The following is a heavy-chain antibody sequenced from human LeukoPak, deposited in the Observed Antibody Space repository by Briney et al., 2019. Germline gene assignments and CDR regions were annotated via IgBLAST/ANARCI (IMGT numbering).Heavy chain of an antibody. D-gene: IGHD2-15*01. V-gene: IGHV3-30*02. CDR3: AKEAGALGYCSGGSCYNPYYYYYMDV. Sequence: GGSLRLSCAASGFTFRSYGMHWVRQAPGKGLEWVAFTRYDGNNKYYADPVKGRFTISRDNSKNTLYLQMNSLRAEDTAVYYCAKEAGALGYCSGGSCYNPYYYYYMDVWGKGTTVTISS. CDR1: GFTFRSYG. J-gene: IGHJ6*03. CDR2: TRYDGNNK.